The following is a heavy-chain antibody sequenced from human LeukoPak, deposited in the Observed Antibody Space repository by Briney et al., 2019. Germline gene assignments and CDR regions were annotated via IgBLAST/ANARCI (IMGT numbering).Heavy chain of an antibody. J-gene: IGHJ4*02. CDR1: GYSISSGYY. D-gene: IGHD5-12*01. CDR2: INHSGST. Sequence: ASETLSLTCTVSGYSISSGYYWSWIRQPPGKGLEWIGEINHSGSTNYNPSLKSRVTISVDTSKNQFSLKLSSVTAADTAVYYCARSGRWWLPAPADDYWGQGTLVTVSS. V-gene: IGHV4-38-2*02. CDR3: ARSGRWWLPAPADDY.